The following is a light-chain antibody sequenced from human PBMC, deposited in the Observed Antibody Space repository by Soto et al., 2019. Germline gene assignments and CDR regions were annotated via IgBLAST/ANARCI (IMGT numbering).Light chain of an antibody. CDR2: GAS. CDR1: QSVSSSY. Sequence: EIVLTQSPGTLSLSPGERATLSCRASQSVSSSYLAWYQQKPGQAPRPLIYGASSRATGIPDRFSGSGSGTDFTLPISRLEPEDFAVYSCLQYGSSPYTFGQGTKLEIK. J-gene: IGKJ2*01. CDR3: LQYGSSPYT. V-gene: IGKV3-20*01.